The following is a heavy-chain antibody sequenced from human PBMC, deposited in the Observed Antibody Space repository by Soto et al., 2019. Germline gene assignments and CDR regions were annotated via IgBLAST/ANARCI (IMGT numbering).Heavy chain of an antibody. Sequence: XVSLRLSCAASGFTFRSFTMNWVRQAPGKGLEWVSTISSNSAYIYYTDALRGRFTISRDNAKNSLHLQMNSLRAEDTAVYYCTRDESRDSSARGWFDPWGPGTLVTVSS. CDR2: ISSNSAYI. CDR3: TRDESRDSSARGWFDP. V-gene: IGHV3-21*01. D-gene: IGHD6-13*01. CDR1: GFTFRSFT. J-gene: IGHJ5*02.